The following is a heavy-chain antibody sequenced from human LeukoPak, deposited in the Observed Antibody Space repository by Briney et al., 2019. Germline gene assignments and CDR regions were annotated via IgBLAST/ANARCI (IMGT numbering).Heavy chain of an antibody. CDR1: GHTFTVYY. CDR2: INPNSGGT. D-gene: IGHD4-23*01. Sequence: ASVKVSCKASGHTFTVYYMHWVRQAPGQGLEWMGWINPNSGGTNYAQKFQGRVTMTRDTSISTAYMELSRLRSDDTAVYYCARDHGGKVDRYFDLWGRGTLVTVSS. J-gene: IGHJ2*01. V-gene: IGHV1-2*02. CDR3: ARDHGGKVDRYFDL.